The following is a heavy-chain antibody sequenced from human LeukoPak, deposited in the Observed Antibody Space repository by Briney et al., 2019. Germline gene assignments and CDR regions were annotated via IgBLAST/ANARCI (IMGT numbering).Heavy chain of an antibody. J-gene: IGHJ4*02. Sequence: GRPLRLSCAASGFTFDDYAMHWVRQAPGRGLEWVSSISWNSGSIGYADSVKGRFTISRDNSKNSLYLQMSSLRGEDTALYYCAKSPRYDPGSLYYFDYWGQGTLVTVSS. D-gene: IGHD3-3*01. CDR1: GFTFDDYA. V-gene: IGHV3-9*01. CDR2: ISWNSGSI. CDR3: AKSPRYDPGSLYYFDY.